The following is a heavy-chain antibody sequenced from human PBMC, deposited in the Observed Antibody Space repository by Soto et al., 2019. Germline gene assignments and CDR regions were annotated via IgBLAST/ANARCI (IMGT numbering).Heavy chain of an antibody. D-gene: IGHD3-3*01. CDR2: IKQDGSEK. V-gene: IGHV3-7*01. CDR3: ARDGLTYYDFWSGYYYYYYMDV. Sequence: GGSLRLSCAASGFPFSSYWMSWVRQAPGKGLEWVANIKQDGSEKYYVDSVKGRFTISRDNAKNSLYLQMNSLRAEDTAVYYCARDGLTYYDFWSGYYYYYYMDVWGKGTTVTVSS. CDR1: GFPFSSYW. J-gene: IGHJ6*03.